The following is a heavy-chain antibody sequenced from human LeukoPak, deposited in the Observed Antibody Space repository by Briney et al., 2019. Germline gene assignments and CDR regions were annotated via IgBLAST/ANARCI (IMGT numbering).Heavy chain of an antibody. Sequence: PGGSLRLSCAASGFTFSSYWMHWVRQAPGKGLVWVSYINSDGSSTTYADSVKGRFTISRDNARNTLYLQMNSLRAEDTAIYYCAKTPGGSSWPDAFDIWGQGTMVTVSS. CDR1: GFTFSSYW. V-gene: IGHV3-74*01. CDR3: AKTPGGSSWPDAFDI. D-gene: IGHD6-13*01. J-gene: IGHJ3*02. CDR2: INSDGSST.